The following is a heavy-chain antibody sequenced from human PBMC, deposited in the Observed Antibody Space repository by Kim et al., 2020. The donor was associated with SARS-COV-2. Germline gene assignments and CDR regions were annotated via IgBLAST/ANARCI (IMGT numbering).Heavy chain of an antibody. Sequence: GGSLRLSCAASGFTFSDEIMHWVRQAPGKGLEYVSGITTNGGRTYYADSVKGRFTISRDNSKNTLYLQMSSLRPDDTAVYYCVKQMDYWGRATQVTVSS. CDR3: VKQMDY. CDR1: GFTFSDEI. V-gene: IGHV3-64D*06. CDR2: ITTNGGRT. J-gene: IGHJ4*02.